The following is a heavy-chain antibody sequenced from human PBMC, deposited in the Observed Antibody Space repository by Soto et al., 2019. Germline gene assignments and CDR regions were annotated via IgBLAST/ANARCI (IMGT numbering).Heavy chain of an antibody. J-gene: IGHJ4*02. CDR3: AREGSSSGPREYYFDY. CDR1: GCSISSYY. V-gene: IGHV4-59*01. CDR2: IYYSGST. D-gene: IGHD3-22*01. Sequence: SETLSLTCTVSGCSISSYYWSWIRQPPVKGLEWIGYIYYSGSTNYNPSLKSRVTISVDTSKNQFSLKLSSVTAADTAVYYCAREGSSSGPREYYFDYWGQGTLVTVSS.